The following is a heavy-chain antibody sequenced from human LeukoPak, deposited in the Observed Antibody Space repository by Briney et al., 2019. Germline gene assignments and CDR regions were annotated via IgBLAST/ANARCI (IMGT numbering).Heavy chain of an antibody. CDR3: AGEAPLTTVTLRPFDY. CDR2: INTNTGNP. Sequence: ASVKVSCKASGYTFTSYYMHWVRQAPGQGLEWMGWINTNTGNPTYAQGFTGRFVFSLDTSVSTAYLQISSLKAEDTAVYYCAGEAPLTTVTLRPFDYWGQGTLVTVSS. J-gene: IGHJ4*02. D-gene: IGHD4-17*01. V-gene: IGHV7-4-1*02. CDR1: GYTFTSYY.